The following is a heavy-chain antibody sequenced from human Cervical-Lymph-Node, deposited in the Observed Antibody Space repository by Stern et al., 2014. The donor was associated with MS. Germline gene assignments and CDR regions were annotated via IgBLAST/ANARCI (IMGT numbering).Heavy chain of an antibody. Sequence: DQLVESGGGVVQPGRSLRLSCAASGFTFSAYGMHWVRQAPGKGLEWVAVISADGTLKFYGDSVKGRFTISRDNSKNTRFLQMNSLRAEDTAVYYCAKGDNWRRLNPWGQGTLVTVS. V-gene: IGHV3-30*18. CDR2: ISADGTLK. J-gene: IGHJ5*02. CDR1: GFTFSAYG. D-gene: IGHD1-20*01. CDR3: AKGDNWRRLNP.